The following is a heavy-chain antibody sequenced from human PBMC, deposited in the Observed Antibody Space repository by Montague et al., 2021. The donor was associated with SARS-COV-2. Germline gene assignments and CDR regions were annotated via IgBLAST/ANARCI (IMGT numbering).Heavy chain of an antibody. V-gene: IGHV2-5*02. Sequence: PALVKPTQTLTLTCTFSGFSLSTTGVGVGWIRQPPGKALEWLAXXXWXXXKRXSPSLKSRLTITKDNSKNQVVLTMTNMDPVDTATYYCAHRIARHYDTSAYLWCPFDFWGQGTLVTVSS. CDR1: GFSLSTTGVG. CDR2: XXWXXXK. J-gene: IGHJ4*02. D-gene: IGHD3-22*01. CDR3: AHRIARHYDTSAYLWCPFDF.